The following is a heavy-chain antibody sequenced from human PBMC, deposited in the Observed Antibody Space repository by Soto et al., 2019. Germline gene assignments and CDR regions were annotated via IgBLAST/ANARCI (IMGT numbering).Heavy chain of an antibody. CDR2: IIPMFPTA. J-gene: IGHJ6*02. Sequence: ASVKVSCKASGGTFSNHAISWVRQAPGQGLEWVGGIIPMFPTADYAQRFQGRVTITADDSTTTVYMELSGLRSEDTAMYYCARDDATYWGGDGYRYFYYGMDVWGQGTTVTVSS. CDR1: GGTFSNHA. D-gene: IGHD2-21*02. CDR3: ARDDATYWGGDGYRYFYYGMDV. V-gene: IGHV1-69*13.